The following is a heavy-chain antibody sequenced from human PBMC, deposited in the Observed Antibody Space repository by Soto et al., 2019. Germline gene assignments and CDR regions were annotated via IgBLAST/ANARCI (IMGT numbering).Heavy chain of an antibody. Sequence: EVQLVESGGGLVQPGGSLRLSCEASGFTFRTYWLSWVRQVQGKGLEWVANINLDGSEKNYVDSVKGRFTISRDNARNSLYLQMSSLRAEDTALYYCARDGSTSWYSYDYHGMDVWGQGTTVTVSS. J-gene: IGHJ6*02. CDR1: GFTFRTYW. D-gene: IGHD5-18*01. CDR2: INLDGSEK. V-gene: IGHV3-7*05. CDR3: ARDGSTSWYSYDYHGMDV.